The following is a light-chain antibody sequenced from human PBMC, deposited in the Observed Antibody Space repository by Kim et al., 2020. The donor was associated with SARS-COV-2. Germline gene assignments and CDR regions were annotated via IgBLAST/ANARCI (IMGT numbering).Light chain of an antibody. Sequence: EIVLTQSPATLSVSPGERATLSCRASQTVNSNLAWYQQKPGQAPRLLVYAASTRATGIPVRFSGSGSGTEFTLTISSLQSEDFAVYYCQQYNNWPPAYTFGQGTNWRS. CDR2: AAS. V-gene: IGKV3-15*01. CDR1: QTVNSN. CDR3: QQYNNWPPAYT. J-gene: IGKJ2*01.